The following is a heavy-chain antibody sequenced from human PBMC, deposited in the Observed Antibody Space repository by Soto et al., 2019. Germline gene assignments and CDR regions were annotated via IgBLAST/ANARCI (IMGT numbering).Heavy chain of an antibody. J-gene: IGHJ4*02. CDR2: IYNGGST. CDR1: GFTVSSNY. V-gene: IGHV3-66*01. D-gene: IGHD6-6*01. Sequence: EVQVVESGGGLVQPGGSLRLSCAVSGFTVSSNYMSWVRQAPGKGLEWVSVIYNGGSTYYADPVKGRFTISRDKSKNTVYLQMNSLTADDTAVDYCARGGSTWPWDYWGQGTLVTVSS. CDR3: ARGGSTWPWDY.